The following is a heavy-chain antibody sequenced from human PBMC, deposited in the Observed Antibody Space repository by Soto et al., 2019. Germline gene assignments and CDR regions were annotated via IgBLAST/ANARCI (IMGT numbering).Heavy chain of an antibody. D-gene: IGHD3-10*01. V-gene: IGHV1-24*01. CDR1: GYTLTESS. J-gene: IGHJ5*02. CDR3: ATVRYYYGSGSYPNWFDP. Sequence: ASVKVSCKVSGYTLTESSMHWVRQAPGKGLEWMGGFDPEDGETIYAQKFQGRVTMTEDTSTDTAYMELSSLRSEDTAVYYCATVRYYYGSGSYPNWFDPWGQGTLVTVSS. CDR2: FDPEDGET.